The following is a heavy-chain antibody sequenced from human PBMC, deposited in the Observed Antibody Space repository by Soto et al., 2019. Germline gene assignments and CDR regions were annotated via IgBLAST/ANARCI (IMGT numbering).Heavy chain of an antibody. CDR1: GGSLLNYY. V-gene: IGHV4-59*01. J-gene: IGHJ5*02. D-gene: IGHD3-16*01. Sequence: SETLSPTCNVSGGSLLNYYLTWVRQSPEKGLEWIGYMYYNGNINYNPSLKSRVTISIDTSKNQFSLTLKSVTAADTAVYYCASGGNWFDPWGQGVLVTVPQ. CDR2: MYYNGNI. CDR3: ASGGNWFDP.